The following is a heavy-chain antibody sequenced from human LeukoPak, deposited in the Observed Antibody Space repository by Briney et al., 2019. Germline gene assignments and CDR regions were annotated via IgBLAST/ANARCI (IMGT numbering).Heavy chain of an antibody. J-gene: IGHJ3*02. CDR3: ARLGGLLLWFGESADAFDI. CDR2: IYTSGST. D-gene: IGHD3-10*01. Sequence: PSETLSLTCTVSGGSISSGSYYWSWIRQPAGKGLEWIGRIYTSGSTNYNPSLKSRVTISVDTSKNQFSLRLSSVTAADTAVYYCARLGGLLLWFGESADAFDIWGQGTMVTVSS. CDR1: GGSISSGSYY. V-gene: IGHV4-61*02.